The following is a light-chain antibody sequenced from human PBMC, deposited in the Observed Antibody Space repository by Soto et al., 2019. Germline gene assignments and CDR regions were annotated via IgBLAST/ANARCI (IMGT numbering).Light chain of an antibody. V-gene: IGKV3-15*01. CDR2: GAS. CDR1: QSVSSN. CDR3: QPYGTSPQT. J-gene: IGKJ1*01. Sequence: EIMRTQSAGKRSVSGEGGATGCCRASQSVSSNLAWYQQKPGQAPRLLIYGASTRATGIPARFSGSGSGTEFTLTLSSLQSEDFAVYYCQPYGTSPQTFGQGTKVDIK.